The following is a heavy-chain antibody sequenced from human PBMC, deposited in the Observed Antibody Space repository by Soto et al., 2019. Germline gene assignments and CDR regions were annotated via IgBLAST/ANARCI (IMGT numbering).Heavy chain of an antibody. V-gene: IGHV1-69*01. CDR1: GGTFSRYA. J-gene: IGHJ6*02. Sequence: QVQLVQSGAEVKKPGSSVKVSCTASGGTFSRYAISWVRQAPGQGLKWVGGIIPLFGTANYAQKFQGRVTITADESTSTAYMELSSLISEDTAEYFCARFGAGHCIAGSCFQASDYYSHFGMDVWGQGTTVIVSS. D-gene: IGHD2-15*01. CDR3: ARFGAGHCIAGSCFQASDYYSHFGMDV. CDR2: IIPLFGTA.